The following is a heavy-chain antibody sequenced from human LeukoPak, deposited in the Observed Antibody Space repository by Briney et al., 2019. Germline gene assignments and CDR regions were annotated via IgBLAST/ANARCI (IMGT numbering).Heavy chain of an antibody. CDR3: ARGKIGYYYGDYDGY. CDR1: GFTFSSYD. V-gene: IGHV3-48*02. CDR2: ISTISSTK. Sequence: PGGSLRPSCAASGFTFSSYDMNWVRQAPGKGLEWVSYISTISSTKYYADSVKGRFTISRDNAKNSLYLQMNSLRDEDTAVYYCARGKIGYYYGDYDGYWGQGTLVTVSS. J-gene: IGHJ4*02. D-gene: IGHD4-17*01.